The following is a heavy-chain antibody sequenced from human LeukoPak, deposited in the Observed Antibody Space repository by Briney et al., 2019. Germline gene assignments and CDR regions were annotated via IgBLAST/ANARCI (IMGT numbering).Heavy chain of an antibody. CDR1: GYTFTTYA. V-gene: IGHV7-4-1*02. CDR3: ARRTGYSSSLPPN. CDR2: INTNTGNP. D-gene: IGHD6-13*01. Sequence: ASVTVSFTASGYTFTTYAMNWVRQAPGQGLEWMGWINTNTGNPTYSQGFTGRVVFSLATADSTAYLQMRSLTAEDTAVYYCARRTGYSSSLPPNGGQGTLVTVSS. J-gene: IGHJ4*02.